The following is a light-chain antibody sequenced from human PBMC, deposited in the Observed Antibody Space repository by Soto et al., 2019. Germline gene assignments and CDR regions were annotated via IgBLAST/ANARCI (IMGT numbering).Light chain of an antibody. Sequence: DIVLTQSPGTLSLSPGERATLSCRASQTLSPNYLAWCQQKPGHPPRLLIYGSSKRATGIPDRFSGSGSGTDFTLTIGGLEPDDFGVYFCQQYSSLPLTFGQGPRLEFK. J-gene: IGKJ5*01. CDR3: QQYSSLPLT. CDR1: QTLSPNY. V-gene: IGKV3-20*01. CDR2: GSS.